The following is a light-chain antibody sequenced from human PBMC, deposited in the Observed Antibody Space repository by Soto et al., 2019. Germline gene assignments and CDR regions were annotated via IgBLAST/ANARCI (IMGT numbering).Light chain of an antibody. CDR1: QSVSSSY. CDR2: DAS. J-gene: IGKJ1*01. Sequence: IVLTQSAGTLSLSPGERATLSCRASQSVSSSYLAWYQQKPGQAPRLLIYDASNRATGIPARFSGSGSGTDFTLTINRLEPEDFALYYCQQYGSSPPTFGQGTKVDI. CDR3: QQYGSSPPT. V-gene: IGKV3-20*01.